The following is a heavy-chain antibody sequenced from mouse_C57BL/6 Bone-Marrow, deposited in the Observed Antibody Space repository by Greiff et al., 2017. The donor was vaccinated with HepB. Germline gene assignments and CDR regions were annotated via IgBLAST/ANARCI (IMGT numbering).Heavy chain of an antibody. D-gene: IGHD2-1*01. CDR1: GYTFTDYE. J-gene: IGHJ2*01. Sequence: VQLQQSGAELVRPGASVTLSCKASGYTFTDYEMHWVKQTPVHGLEWIGAIDPETGGTAYNQKFKGKAILTADKSSSTAYMELRSLTSEDSAVYYCTRPLYYGNYGYWGQGTTLIVSS. CDR3: TRPLYYGNYGY. V-gene: IGHV1-15*01. CDR2: IDPETGGT.